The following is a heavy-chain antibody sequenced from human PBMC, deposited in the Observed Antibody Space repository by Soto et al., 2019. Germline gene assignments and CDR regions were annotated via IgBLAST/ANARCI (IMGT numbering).Heavy chain of an antibody. CDR1: GFTFDDYA. D-gene: IGHD3-16*01. Sequence: EVPLMESGGDLVQPGRSLRLSCAASGFTFDDYAMHWVRQDPGKGLEWVSGISWNSRIIAYADSVKGRFAISRDNAQKSLYLEMYSLRPEDTALYYCAKGSLITFGGVPHAFDMWGQGTMVTVSS. CDR3: AKGSLITFGGVPHAFDM. J-gene: IGHJ3*02. CDR2: ISWNSRII. V-gene: IGHV3-9*01.